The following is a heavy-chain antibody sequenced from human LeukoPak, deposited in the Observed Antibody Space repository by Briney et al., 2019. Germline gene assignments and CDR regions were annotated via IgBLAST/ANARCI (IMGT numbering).Heavy chain of an antibody. D-gene: IGHD6-19*01. CDR3: AKGGNSGRTYYYYYMDV. J-gene: IGHJ6*03. CDR1: GFTFSSYG. Sequence: GGSLRLSCAASGFTFSSYGMSWVRQAPGEGLEWVSSISGSGGSTYYADSVKGRFTISRDSSKNTVYLQMNGLRAKDTAVYYCAKGGNSGRTYYYYYMDVWGKGTTVTVSS. CDR2: ISGSGGST. V-gene: IGHV3-23*01.